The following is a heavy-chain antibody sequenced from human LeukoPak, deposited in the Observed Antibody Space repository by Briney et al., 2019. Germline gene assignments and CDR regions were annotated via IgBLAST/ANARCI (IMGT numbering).Heavy chain of an antibody. V-gene: IGHV1-18*01. CDR3: ARDALEYSSSDNFDY. CDR2: ISPYNGKT. Sequence: ASVKVSFTASGYMFTNYGISWVRQAPGQGLEWMGWISPYNGKTNYAQKLQGRVTMTTDTSTSTAYMELRSLRSDDTAVYYCARDALEYSSSDNFDYWGQGTLVTVSS. D-gene: IGHD6-6*01. CDR1: GYMFTNYG. J-gene: IGHJ4*02.